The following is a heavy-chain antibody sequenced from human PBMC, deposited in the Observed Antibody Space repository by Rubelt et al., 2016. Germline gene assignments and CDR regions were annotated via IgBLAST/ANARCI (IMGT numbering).Heavy chain of an antibody. J-gene: IGHJ4*02. CDR1: GYTFAGYY. CDR2: IVPTLRLA. V-gene: IGHV1-69*09. Sequence: QVQLVQSGAEVKKPGASLKVSCKASGYTFAGYYMHWVRQAPGQGLEWMGRIVPTLRLADYAQKFQGRLTITADSSTGTAYFELGSLTSDDTAMYYCATEKTIMTRRADSWGQGTLVTVSS. CDR3: ATEKTIMTRRADS. D-gene: IGHD6-6*01.